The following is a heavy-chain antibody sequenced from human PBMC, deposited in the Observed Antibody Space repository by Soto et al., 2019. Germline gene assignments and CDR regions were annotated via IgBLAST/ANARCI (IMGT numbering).Heavy chain of an antibody. V-gene: IGHV4-4*02. D-gene: IGHD3-3*01. CDR3: AREGAYFESWSGYFGTGSFYK. Sequence: PSEPLSLTCAVSGGSITSGHWWSCVRQTPGKGLEWIGEIYHGGTTDYNPSLKGRVTMSVDKSKNQFSLKLKSVTAADTAVYYCAREGAYFESWSGYFGTGSFYKWGQGILVT. J-gene: IGHJ4*02. CDR1: GGSITSGHW. CDR2: IYHGGTT.